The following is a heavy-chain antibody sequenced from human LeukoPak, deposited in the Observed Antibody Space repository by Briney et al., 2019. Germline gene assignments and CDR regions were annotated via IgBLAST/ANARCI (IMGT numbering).Heavy chain of an antibody. CDR3: AREMYYDLGDYYFDY. CDR2: ISASADST. D-gene: IGHD3-3*01. CDR1: GFSFSSYA. Sequence: GGSLRLSCAASGFSFSSYAMNWVRQAPGKGLEWVSTISASADSTYYADSVKGRFTISRDNSKNTLHLQMNSLRAEDTAVYYCAREMYYDLGDYYFDYWGQGTLVTVSS. V-gene: IGHV3-23*01. J-gene: IGHJ4*02.